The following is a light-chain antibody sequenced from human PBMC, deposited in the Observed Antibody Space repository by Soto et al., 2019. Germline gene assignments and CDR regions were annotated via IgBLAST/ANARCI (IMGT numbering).Light chain of an antibody. CDR3: QQLHSYPIT. Sequence: DIQLTQSPSFLSASVGDRVTISCRASQGMNTYVAWYQQKPGKAPNLLIYGASTLQSGVPSRFSGSESGAEFTLTISSLQPEDFATYYCQQLHSYPITFXQGTRMEIK. CDR2: GAS. CDR1: QGMNTY. V-gene: IGKV1-9*01. J-gene: IGKJ5*01.